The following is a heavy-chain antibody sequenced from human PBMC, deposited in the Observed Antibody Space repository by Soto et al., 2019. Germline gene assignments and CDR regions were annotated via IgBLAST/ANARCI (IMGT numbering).Heavy chain of an antibody. Sequence: QVQLVESGGGVVQPGRSLRLSCAASGFTFSSYGMHWVRQAPGKGLEWVAVIWYDGSNKYYADSVKGRFTISRDNSKNTRYLQMNSLRAEDTAVYYCARDEGYCSGGSCYPWGQGTLVTVSS. V-gene: IGHV3-33*01. CDR2: IWYDGSNK. CDR1: GFTFSSYG. D-gene: IGHD2-15*01. CDR3: ARDEGYCSGGSCYP. J-gene: IGHJ5*02.